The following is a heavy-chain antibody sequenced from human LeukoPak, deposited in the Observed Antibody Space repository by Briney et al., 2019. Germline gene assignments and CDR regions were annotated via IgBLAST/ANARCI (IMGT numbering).Heavy chain of an antibody. J-gene: IGHJ3*02. CDR2: IYYSGST. CDR1: GGSISSGGYY. Sequence: SQTLSLTCTVSGGSISSGGYYWSWIRQHPGKGLEWIGYIYYSGSTYYNPSLKSRVTISVDTSKNQFSLKLSSVTAADTAVYYCARVLAFLNCGGDCYSQAFDIWGQGTMVTVSS. V-gene: IGHV4-31*03. CDR3: ARVLAFLNCGGDCYSQAFDI. D-gene: IGHD2-21*02.